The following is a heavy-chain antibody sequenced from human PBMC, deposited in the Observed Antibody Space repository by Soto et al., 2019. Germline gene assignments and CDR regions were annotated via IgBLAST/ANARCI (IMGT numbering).Heavy chain of an antibody. CDR3: ARDWRWGDSNDNWFDP. CDR2: IKQDGSEK. J-gene: IGHJ5*02. D-gene: IGHD2-21*02. V-gene: IGHV3-7*01. Sequence: GGSLRLSCAASGFTFSSYWMSWVRQAPGKGLEWVANIKQDGSEKYYVDSVKGRFTISRDNAKNSLYLQMNSLRAEDTAVYYCARDWRWGDSNDNWFDPWGQGTLVTVSS. CDR1: GFTFSSYW.